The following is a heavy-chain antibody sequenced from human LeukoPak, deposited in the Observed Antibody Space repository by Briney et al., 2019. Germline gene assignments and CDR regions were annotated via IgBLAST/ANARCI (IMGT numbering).Heavy chain of an antibody. CDR1: GGSISSGGYY. J-gene: IGHJ4*02. CDR3: ARDSVYYDILTGYQHIYYFDY. V-gene: IGHV4-31*03. D-gene: IGHD3-9*01. CDR2: IYYSGST. Sequence: PSETLSLTCTVSGGSISSGGYYWSWIRQHPGKGLEWIGYIYYSGSTYYNPSLKSRVTISVDTSKNQFSLKLSSVTAADTAVYYCARDSVYYDILTGYQHIYYFDYWGQGTLVTVSS.